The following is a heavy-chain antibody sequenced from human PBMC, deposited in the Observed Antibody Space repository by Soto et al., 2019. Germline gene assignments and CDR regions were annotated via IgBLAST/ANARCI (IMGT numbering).Heavy chain of an antibody. CDR2: ISNRGGRT. V-gene: IGHV3-23*01. D-gene: IGHD3-3*01. CDR1: GFTFRSYA. Sequence: EVQLLESGGGLVQPGGSLRLSCAASGFTFRSYAMSWVRQAPGKGLEWFSGISNRGGRTYHADAVKGRFTISRDNSKNTLYLQMNSLRAEDTAVYYCARDRTIFGVVRGWFDPWGQGTLVTVSS. J-gene: IGHJ5*02. CDR3: ARDRTIFGVVRGWFDP.